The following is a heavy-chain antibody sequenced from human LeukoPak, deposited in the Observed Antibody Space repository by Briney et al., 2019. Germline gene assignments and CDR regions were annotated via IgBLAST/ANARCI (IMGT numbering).Heavy chain of an antibody. D-gene: IGHD4-17*01. CDR2: ISGSGGST. J-gene: IGHJ6*03. Sequence: GGSLRLSCAASGFTFSSYAMSWVRQAPGKGLEWVSAISGSGGSTYYADSVKGRFTISRDNSKNTLYLQMNSLRAEDTAVYYCAKEVTYGDSRWAYYYYYYMDVWGKGTTVTVSS. CDR1: GFTFSSYA. CDR3: AKEVTYGDSRWAYYYYYYMDV. V-gene: IGHV3-23*01.